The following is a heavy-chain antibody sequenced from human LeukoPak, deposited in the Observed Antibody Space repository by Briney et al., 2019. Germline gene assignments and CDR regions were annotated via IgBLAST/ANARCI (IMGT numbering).Heavy chain of an antibody. V-gene: IGHV4-61*02. CDR3: ARRLTRNSSGYSTYYFDY. D-gene: IGHD3-22*01. CDR2: IETSGTT. CDR1: GGSISSGRYY. J-gene: IGHJ4*02. Sequence: SETLSLTCTVSGGSISSGRYYWSWIRQPAGKGLEWVGRIETSGTTKYNPSLNSRATISVDTSKNQFSLKLSSVTAADTAVYYCARRLTRNSSGYSTYYFDYWGQGTLVTVSS.